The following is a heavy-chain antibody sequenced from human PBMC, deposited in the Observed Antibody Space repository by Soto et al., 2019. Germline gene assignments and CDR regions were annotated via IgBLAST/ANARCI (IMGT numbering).Heavy chain of an antibody. Sequence: QVQLVQSGAEMKKPGASVKVSCKASGYTFTGYYMHWVRQAPGRGLAWMGWINPKSGDTNCAQKFQGRVTMTRDTAINTAYMELSRLRSDDKAVYFCARNLWQDAFDIWGQGTMVTVSS. J-gene: IGHJ3*02. V-gene: IGHV1-2*02. CDR1: GYTFTGYY. CDR2: INPKSGDT. D-gene: IGHD3-10*01. CDR3: ARNLWQDAFDI.